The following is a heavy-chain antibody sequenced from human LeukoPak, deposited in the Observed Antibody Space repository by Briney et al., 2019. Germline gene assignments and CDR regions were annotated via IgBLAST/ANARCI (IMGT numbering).Heavy chain of an antibody. V-gene: IGHV3-53*01. D-gene: IGHD3-10*01. CDR2: IYIDDTT. J-gene: IGHJ3*02. CDR3: TRAGEVLPHDGFDI. CDR1: GFTISRNY. Sequence: GGSLRLSCAASGFTISRNYMSWVRQAQGRGLEWVSIIYIDDTTYYADSVRGRFTISRDISKNTVYLQMYSLRVEDMAVYFCTRAGEVLPHDGFDIWGRGTMVTVSS.